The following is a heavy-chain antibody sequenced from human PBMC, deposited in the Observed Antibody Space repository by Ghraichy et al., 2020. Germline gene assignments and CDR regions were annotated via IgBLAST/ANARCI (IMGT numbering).Heavy chain of an antibody. CDR2: ISRSGGEK. Sequence: GRSLRLSCAASGFTFSTFAIHWVRQSPGKGLEWVAVISRSGGEKYYADSVEGRFTISKDNSKNTLYLQMDSLRTEDTAFYYCARARAAPGTPENAFDLGPRDKGHRLY. D-gene: IGHD6-13*01. V-gene: IGHV3-30-3*01. CDR3: ARARAAPGTPENAFD. J-gene: IGHJ3*01. CDR1: GFTFSTFA.